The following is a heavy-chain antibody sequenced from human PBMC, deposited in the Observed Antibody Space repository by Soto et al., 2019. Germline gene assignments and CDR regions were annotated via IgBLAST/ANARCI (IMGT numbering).Heavy chain of an antibody. CDR1: GFSCSDYR. Sequence: EVQLVESGGGLVQPGGSLRLSSGASGFSCSDYRIHWVRQAPGKGLVWVVRINGDGSMTGYADSVNGRFTVSRDNADNTLFLQMSSLRAEDTAVYYCAREGYSNYDFYYLYMNAWGKGTTVTVSS. V-gene: IGHV3-74*01. CDR2: INGDGSMT. CDR3: AREGYSNYDFYYLYMNA. D-gene: IGHD4-4*01. J-gene: IGHJ6*03.